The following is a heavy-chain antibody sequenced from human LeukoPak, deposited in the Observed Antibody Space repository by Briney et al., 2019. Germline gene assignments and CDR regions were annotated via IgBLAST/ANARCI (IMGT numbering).Heavy chain of an antibody. Sequence: GGSLRLSCAASGFTFSSYIMNWVRQAPGKGLEWVSYISSSSSTIYYADSVKGRFTISRDNAKNSLYLQMNSLRAEDTAVYYCARDDYDFWSGSSHWGQGTLVTVSS. CDR1: GFTFSSYI. CDR2: ISSSSSTI. CDR3: ARDDYDFWSGSSH. D-gene: IGHD3-3*01. J-gene: IGHJ1*01. V-gene: IGHV3-48*01.